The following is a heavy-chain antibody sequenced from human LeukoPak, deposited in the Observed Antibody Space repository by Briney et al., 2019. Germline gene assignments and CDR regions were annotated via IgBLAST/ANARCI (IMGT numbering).Heavy chain of an antibody. Sequence: SQTLSLTCAVSVGSISSGNWWTWVRQSPGKGLEWIGEIYHNGTLNYNPSLKSRVTISADSFKNHFSLKLTSVTAADAAVYYCATAPILRGEGGEHYKYGMDVWGQGTTVIVSS. CDR3: ATAPILRGEGGEHYKYGMDV. CDR2: IYHNGTL. CDR1: VGSISSGNW. V-gene: IGHV4-4*02. D-gene: IGHD2-2*02. J-gene: IGHJ6*02.